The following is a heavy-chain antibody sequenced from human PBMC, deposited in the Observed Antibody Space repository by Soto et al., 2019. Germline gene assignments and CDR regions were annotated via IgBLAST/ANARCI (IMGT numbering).Heavy chain of an antibody. V-gene: IGHV3-7*01. D-gene: IGHD1-7*01. J-gene: IGHJ4*02. CDR1: GFTFSNYW. CDR3: TRDRSGTMLF. CDR2: MNQDGSER. Sequence: EVQLVESGGGLVQPGGSLRLSCTASGFTFSNYWMRWVRQAPGEGLEWVANMNQDGSERYYVDSVKGRFTISRDNAKNSLYLQVSSLRAEGTAIYYCTRDRSGTMLFWGQGTLVTVSS.